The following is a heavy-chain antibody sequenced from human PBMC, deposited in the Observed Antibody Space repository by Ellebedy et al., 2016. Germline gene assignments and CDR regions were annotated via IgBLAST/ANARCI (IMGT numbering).Heavy chain of an antibody. J-gene: IGHJ6*02. CDR3: ATKNCGGASCLYVSALEV. V-gene: IGHV1-24*01. CDR2: FEPAGAEK. D-gene: IGHD2-21*01. Sequence: ASVKVSCXVSGNTLSELSIHWVRQAPGKGLEWMGSFEPAGAEKVYAPKFQGRVTMTEDTGMDTAYMDLSSLRSEDTAVYFCATKNCGGASCLYVSALEVWGQGITVTVSS. CDR1: GNTLSELS.